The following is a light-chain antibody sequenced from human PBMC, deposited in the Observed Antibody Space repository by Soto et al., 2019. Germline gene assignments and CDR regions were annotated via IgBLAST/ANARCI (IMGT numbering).Light chain of an antibody. Sequence: EIALTQSPGTLSLSPGERATLSCRASQSVSSSYLAWYQQKPGQAPRLLIYGASSRAAGIPDRFSGSGSGTEFTLTISSLQSEDFAVYYCQQRSNWRWTFGQGTKVDI. V-gene: IGKV3D-20*02. J-gene: IGKJ1*01. CDR3: QQRSNWRWT. CDR2: GAS. CDR1: QSVSSSY.